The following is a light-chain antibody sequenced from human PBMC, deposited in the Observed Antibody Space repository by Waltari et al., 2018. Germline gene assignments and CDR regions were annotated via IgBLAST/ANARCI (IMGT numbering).Light chain of an antibody. J-gene: IGLJ1*01. V-gene: IGLV1-51*01. CDR1: FPNIKSNY. CDR2: DNK. Sequence: QSVLTQPPSVSAAPGQRVSISCSGTFPNIKSNYVSWYQQFPGTAPKLLIYDNKKRPAGIPDRVSASKSGTSATLDITGLQTGDEADYYCGAWDNSLKGYVFGAGTKVSVL. CDR3: GAWDNSLKGYV.